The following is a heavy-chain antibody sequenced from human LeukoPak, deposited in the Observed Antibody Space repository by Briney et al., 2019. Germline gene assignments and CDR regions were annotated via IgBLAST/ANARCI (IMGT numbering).Heavy chain of an antibody. CDR2: IYYSGST. Sequence: SETLSLTCTVSGGSISSYYWSWIRQPPGKGLEWIGYIYYSGSTNYNPSLKSRVTISVDTSKNQFSLKLSSVTAADTAVYYCAGWRNSGSYYGYDYWGQGTLVTVSS. CDR1: GGSISSYY. J-gene: IGHJ4*02. CDR3: AGWRNSGSYYGYDY. V-gene: IGHV4-59*01. D-gene: IGHD1-26*01.